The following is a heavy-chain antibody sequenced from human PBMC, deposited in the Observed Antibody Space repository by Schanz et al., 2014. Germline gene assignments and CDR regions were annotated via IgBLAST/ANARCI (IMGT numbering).Heavy chain of an antibody. CDR3: ARLGVGDKAYYYYGTDV. D-gene: IGHD1-26*01. CDR2: IFFSGST. CDR1: GVSIGGYY. Sequence: QVQLQESGPGLVKPSETLSLTCTVSGVSIGGYYWSWIRQPPGKGLEWIGYIFFSGSTTYNPSFHSRVTISVTMSKTQFPLTLTSVTAADTAVYYCARLGVGDKAYYYYGTDVWGQGTTVLVSS. V-gene: IGHV4-59*08. J-gene: IGHJ6*02.